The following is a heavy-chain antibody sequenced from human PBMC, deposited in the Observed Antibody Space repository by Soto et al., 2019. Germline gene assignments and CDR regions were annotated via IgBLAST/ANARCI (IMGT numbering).Heavy chain of an antibody. D-gene: IGHD6-6*01. Sequence: ASVKVSCKASGYTFIGHYLHWVRQAPGQGLEWLGIIYPGDSDTRYSPSFQGQVTISADKSISTAYLQWSSLKASDTAMYYCAGHAAEYSSSPDYWGQGTLVTVSS. CDR2: IYPGDSDT. V-gene: IGHV5-51*01. CDR1: GYTFIGHY. J-gene: IGHJ4*02. CDR3: AGHAAEYSSSPDY.